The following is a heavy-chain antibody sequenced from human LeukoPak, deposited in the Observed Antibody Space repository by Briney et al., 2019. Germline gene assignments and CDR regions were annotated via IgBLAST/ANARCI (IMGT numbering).Heavy chain of an antibody. CDR2: VHLDGRT. CDR3: AREGGFYRPLDH. Sequence: SGTLSLTCGVSGGSVINTNWWTWVRQPPGKGLEWIGEVHLDGRTNYNPSLESRLTMSVDVSENQVSLKLTSATAADTAVYYCAREGGFYRPLDHSGQGTLVTVSS. V-gene: IGHV4-4*02. D-gene: IGHD3-3*01. CDR1: GGSVINTNW. J-gene: IGHJ4*02.